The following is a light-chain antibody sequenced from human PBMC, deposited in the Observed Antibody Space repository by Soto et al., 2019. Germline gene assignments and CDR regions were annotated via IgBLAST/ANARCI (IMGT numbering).Light chain of an antibody. V-gene: IGKV4-1*01. CDR1: HSLSSASGKHY. J-gene: IGKJ4*01. CDR3: QQYDESPT. Sequence: TVMTQSPDSLAVSLGERATINCRSSHSLSSASGKHYLVWYQVRPGQPPKRLIYWASTRDSGVPDRFSGSGSGTFFTLTISNLQAEDVGLYYCQQYDESPTFGGGTQVEIK. CDR2: WAS.